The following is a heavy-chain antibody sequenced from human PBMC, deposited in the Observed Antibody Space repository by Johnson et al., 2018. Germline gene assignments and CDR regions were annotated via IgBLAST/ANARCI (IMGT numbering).Heavy chain of an antibody. Sequence: VQLQESGGGLVQPGGSLRLSCAASGFTFSTYDMHWVRQVTGKGLEWVSAIGSTGDTYYSDSVKGRLTISREIAKNSFYLQMNSLRAGDTAVYYCAREQLWGHEAFDIWGQGTMVTVSS. CDR2: IGSTGDT. D-gene: IGHD5-18*01. J-gene: IGHJ3*02. CDR1: GFTFSTYD. V-gene: IGHV3-13*01. CDR3: AREQLWGHEAFDI.